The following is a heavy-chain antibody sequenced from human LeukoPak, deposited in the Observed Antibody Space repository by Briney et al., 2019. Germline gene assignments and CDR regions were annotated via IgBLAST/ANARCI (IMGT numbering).Heavy chain of an antibody. CDR2: IKSKTDGGTT. CDR1: GFTFSNAW. D-gene: IGHD6-6*01. Sequence: GGSLRLSCAASGFTFSNAWMSWVPQAPGKGLGWVGRIKSKTDGGTTDYAAPVKGRFAISRDDSKNTLYLQMNSLKTEDTAVYYCTTGLIKKTHSSSPFDYWGQGTLVTVSS. CDR3: TTGLIKKTHSSSPFDY. V-gene: IGHV3-15*01. J-gene: IGHJ4*02.